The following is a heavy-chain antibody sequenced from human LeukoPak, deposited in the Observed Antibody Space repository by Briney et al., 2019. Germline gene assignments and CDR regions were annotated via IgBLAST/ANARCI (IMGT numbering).Heavy chain of an antibody. CDR1: GYTLTELS. V-gene: IGHV1-24*01. CDR2: FDHGHGET. CDR3: ATGGIRDLLNY. J-gene: IGHJ4*02. Sequence: GASVKVSCKVSGYTLTELSMHWVRQAPGKGLEWMGGFDHGHGETIYAQKFQGRVTMTEDTSTDTAYMELSSLRSEDTAVYFCATGGIRDLLNYWGQGTLVTVSA. D-gene: IGHD1-26*01.